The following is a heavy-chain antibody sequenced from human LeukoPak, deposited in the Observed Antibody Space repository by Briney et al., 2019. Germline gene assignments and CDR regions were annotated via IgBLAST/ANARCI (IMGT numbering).Heavy chain of an antibody. CDR2: ISSSGSTI. CDR3: ARDYSMYGMDV. V-gene: IGHV3-48*03. CDR1: GFTFSSYE. D-gene: IGHD4-11*01. Sequence: PGGSLRLSCAASGFTFSSYEMNWVRQAPGKGLEWVSYISSSGSTIYYADSMKGRFTISRDNAKNSLYLQMNSLRAEDTAVYYCARDYSMYGMDVWGQGTTVTVSS. J-gene: IGHJ6*02.